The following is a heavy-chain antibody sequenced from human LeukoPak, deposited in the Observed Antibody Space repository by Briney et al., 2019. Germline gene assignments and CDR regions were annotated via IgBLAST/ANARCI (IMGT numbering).Heavy chain of an antibody. CDR1: GYSFTSYW. Sequence: GESLKISCKGSGYSFTSYWIGWVRQMPGKGLEWMGIIYPGDSDTGYSPSFQGQVTISADKSISTAYLQWSSLKASDTAVYYCARRPETHLYYFDYWGQGTLVTVSS. D-gene: IGHD1-14*01. CDR2: IYPGDSDT. CDR3: ARRPETHLYYFDY. J-gene: IGHJ4*02. V-gene: IGHV5-51*01.